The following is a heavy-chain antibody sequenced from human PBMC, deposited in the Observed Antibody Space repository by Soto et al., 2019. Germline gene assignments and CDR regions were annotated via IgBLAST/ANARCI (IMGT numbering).Heavy chain of an antibody. CDR1: SGSIISSNW. J-gene: IGHJ5*02. CDR3: ARVGRVGELSRWFDP. V-gene: IGHV4-4*02. D-gene: IGHD3-10*01. CDR2: IYHSGST. Sequence: SETLSLTCAVSSGSIISSNWWSWVRHPPGKGLEWIGEIYHSGSTNYNPSLKSRVTISVDKSKNQFSLKLSSVTAADTAVYYCARVGRVGELSRWFDPWGQGTLVTVSS.